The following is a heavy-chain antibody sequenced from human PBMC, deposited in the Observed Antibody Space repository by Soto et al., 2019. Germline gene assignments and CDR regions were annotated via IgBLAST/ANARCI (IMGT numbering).Heavy chain of an antibody. D-gene: IGHD6-13*01. CDR3: ARAQQANYYYYGMDV. V-gene: IGHV4-4*02. J-gene: IGHJ6*02. CDR2: IYHSGST. CDR1: GASISSNW. Sequence: KPSETLSLTCTVSGASISSNWWSWVRQPPGKGLEWIGEIYHSGSTNYNPSLKSRVTISVDKSKNQFSLKLSSVTAADTAVYYCARAQQANYYYYGMDVWGQGTTVTVSS.